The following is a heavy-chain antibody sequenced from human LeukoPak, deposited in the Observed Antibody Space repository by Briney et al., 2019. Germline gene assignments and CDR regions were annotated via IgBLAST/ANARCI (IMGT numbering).Heavy chain of an antibody. CDR1: GVTFSSYS. J-gene: IGHJ4*02. D-gene: IGHD6-19*01. Sequence: GGSLRLSCAASGVTFSSYSMNWVRQAPGKGLEWISFISSSSSYIYYADSVKGRFTISRDNAKNSLYLQMNSLRAEDTAVYYCARDWGSGWYYFDYWGQGTLVTVSS. V-gene: IGHV3-21*05. CDR3: ARDWGSGWYYFDY. CDR2: ISSSSSYI.